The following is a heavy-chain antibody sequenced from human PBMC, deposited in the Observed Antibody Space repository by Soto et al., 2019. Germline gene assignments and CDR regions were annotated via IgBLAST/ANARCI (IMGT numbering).Heavy chain of an antibody. V-gene: IGHV3-74*01. CDR2: IRSDGSST. CDR3: ARTDYADY. CDR1: GFTLSDQW. Sequence: EVQLVESGGGSVQPGGSLRLSCAASGFTLSDQWMHWVRQAPGKGLVWVSRIRSDGSSTSYADSVKGRFTISRDNAKNTLYLQMNSLRVEDTAVYYCARTDYADYWGQGTLVTVSS. J-gene: IGHJ4*02.